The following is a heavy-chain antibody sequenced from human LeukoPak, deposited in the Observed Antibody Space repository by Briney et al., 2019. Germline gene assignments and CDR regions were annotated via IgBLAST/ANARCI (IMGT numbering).Heavy chain of an antibody. CDR3: ARDDLYSNGLYAFDI. CDR1: GYTFTGYC. V-gene: IGHV1-2*04. Sequence: GASVKVSCKASGYTFTGYCMHWVRQAPGQGLEWMGWINPNSGGTNYAQKFQGWVTMTRDTSISTAYMELSRLRSDDTAVYYCARDDLYSNGLYAFDIWGQGTMVTVSS. D-gene: IGHD4-11*01. J-gene: IGHJ3*02. CDR2: INPNSGGT.